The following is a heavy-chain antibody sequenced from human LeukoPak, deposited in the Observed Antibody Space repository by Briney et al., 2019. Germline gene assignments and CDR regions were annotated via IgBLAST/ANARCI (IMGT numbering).Heavy chain of an antibody. D-gene: IGHD2-2*01. CDR3: DSTNCSSAGCYGANWFDP. Sequence: TSETLSLTCTVSGGSISSGDYYWSWIRQPPGKGLEWIGYIYYSGNTFHYNPSLKSRVNISVDTPKNQFSLRLSSVTAVDTAVYYCDSTNCSSAGCYGANWFDPWGQGTLVTVSS. J-gene: IGHJ5*02. V-gene: IGHV4-30-4*08. CDR1: GGSISSGDYY. CDR2: IYYSGNT.